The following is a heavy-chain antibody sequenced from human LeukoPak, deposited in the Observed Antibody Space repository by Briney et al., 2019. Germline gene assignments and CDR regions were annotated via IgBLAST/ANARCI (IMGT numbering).Heavy chain of an antibody. CDR1: GYTFTGYY. CDR2: INPNSGGT. D-gene: IGHD4-17*01. V-gene: IGHV1-2*02. J-gene: IGHJ4*02. Sequence: ASVKVSCKASGYTFTGYYMHWVRQAPGQGLEWMGWINPNSGGTNYAQKFQGRVTMTRDTSISTAYMELSRLRSDDTAVYYCARERTLYGDDYKPIGYWGQGTLVTVSS. CDR3: ARERTLYGDDYKPIGY.